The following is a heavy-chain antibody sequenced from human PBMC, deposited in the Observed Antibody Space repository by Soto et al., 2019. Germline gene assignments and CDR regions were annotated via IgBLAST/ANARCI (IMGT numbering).Heavy chain of an antibody. CDR3: AHKSLVPFGMDV. Sequence: QITLKESGPTLVKPTQTLTLTCTFSGFSLTTSGVGVGWIRQPPGKALEWLALIYWEDDKRYSPSLKNRLTITKDTSRNQVVLTLIDLDPVDTATYYCAHKSLVPFGMDVWGQGTTVTVAS. CDR2: IYWEDDK. D-gene: IGHD3-10*01. V-gene: IGHV2-5*02. J-gene: IGHJ6*02. CDR1: GFSLTTSGVG.